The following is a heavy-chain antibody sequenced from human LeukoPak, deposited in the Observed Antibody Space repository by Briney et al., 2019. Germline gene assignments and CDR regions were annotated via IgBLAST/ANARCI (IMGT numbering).Heavy chain of an antibody. J-gene: IGHJ3*02. CDR1: GFTFSSYA. Sequence: GGSLRLSCAASGFTFSSYAMSWVRQPPGKGLEWVSGVSGSGDSTYYADSVKGQFAISRDNSKNTLYLQMNSLRAEDTAVYYCAKEGPRGLAFDIWGQGTMVTVSS. V-gene: IGHV3-23*01. CDR2: VSGSGDST. CDR3: AKEGPRGLAFDI.